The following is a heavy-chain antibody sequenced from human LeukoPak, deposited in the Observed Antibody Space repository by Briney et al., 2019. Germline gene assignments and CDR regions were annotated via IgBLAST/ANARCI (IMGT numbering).Heavy chain of an antibody. CDR1: GSTFSTYA. Sequence: GGSLRLSCAASGSTFSTYAMTWLRQAPGKGLEWVSALNYNGGNTYYAGSVKGRFTISRDNSKNMLYLQMNSLRAEDTAIYYCAQISVDTSRNRWADFDSWGQGILVTVSS. CDR2: LNYNGGNT. CDR3: AQISVDTSRNRWADFDS. V-gene: IGHV3-23*01. J-gene: IGHJ4*02. D-gene: IGHD5-18*01.